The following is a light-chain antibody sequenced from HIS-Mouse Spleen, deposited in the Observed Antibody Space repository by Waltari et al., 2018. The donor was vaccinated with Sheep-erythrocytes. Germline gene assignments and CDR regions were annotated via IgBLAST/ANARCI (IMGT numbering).Light chain of an antibody. CDR1: SSNLAAGYA. V-gene: IGLV1-40*01. CDR3: QSYDSSLSGWV. CDR2: RNS. Sequence: QSVLTQPPSVSGGPAPRVTISCPASSSNLAAGYAFHWYQQLPGTAPKPLIYRNSKRPSGVPDRFSGSKSGTSASLAITGLQAEDEADYYCQSYDSSLSGWVFGGGTKLTVL. J-gene: IGLJ3*02.